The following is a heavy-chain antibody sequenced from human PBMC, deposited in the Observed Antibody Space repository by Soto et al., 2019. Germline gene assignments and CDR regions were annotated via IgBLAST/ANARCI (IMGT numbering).Heavy chain of an antibody. V-gene: IGHV3-7*05. CDR2: IKQDGSEI. J-gene: IGHJ4*02. D-gene: IGHD2-2*01. CDR3: AKSLSAIPGDS. CDR1: GFTFSSYW. Sequence: EVQLVESGGGLVQSGGSLRLSCAASGFTFSSYWMSWVRQGPGQGPEWVANIKQDGSEIYYVDSVKGRFTISRDNAKSSLYLQMTSLRAEDTAVYHCAKSLSAIPGDSWGQGTLVTVSS.